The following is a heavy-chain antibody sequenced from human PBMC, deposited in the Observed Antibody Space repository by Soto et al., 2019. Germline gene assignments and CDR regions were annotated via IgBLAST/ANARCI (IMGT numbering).Heavy chain of an antibody. D-gene: IGHD2-15*01. Sequence: SATLTLTSTIRSYSIVINFWNWITKSPGKGLGWIGYIHGSANTHYNPSLQSRATISVDTPKNQFFLKLTSVTAADTAVYYCARRVCSALRCYPGWDNWFDPWGQG. V-gene: IGHV4-59*08. CDR1: SYSIVINF. J-gene: IGHJ5*02. CDR3: ARRVCSALRCYPGWDNWFDP. CDR2: IHGSANT.